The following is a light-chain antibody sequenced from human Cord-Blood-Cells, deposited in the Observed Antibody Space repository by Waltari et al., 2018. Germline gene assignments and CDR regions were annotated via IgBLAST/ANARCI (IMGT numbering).Light chain of an antibody. Sequence: DIVMTQSPDSLAVSLGERATINCKSSQRVLYSSNNKNYLAWYQEKPGQPPKLLIYWASTREAGVPDRFSGSGSGTEFILTNSSLQAEYVAGYYCQQYDSTPPTFGQGTKVEIK. CDR3: QQYDSTPPT. CDR1: QRVLYSSNNKNY. CDR2: WAS. V-gene: IGKV4-1*01. J-gene: IGKJ1*01.